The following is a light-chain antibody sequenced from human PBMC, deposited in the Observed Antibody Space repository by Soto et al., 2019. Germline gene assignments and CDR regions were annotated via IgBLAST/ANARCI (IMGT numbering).Light chain of an antibody. CDR3: KQYYSYPRT. CDR1: QGISSY. CDR2: ASS. V-gene: IGKV1-8*01. J-gene: IGKJ1*01. Sequence: AIRMTQSPSSLSASTGDRVTITCRASQGISSYLAWYQQKPGKAPKLLIYASSTVQSGVPSRFSGSGSGTDFTLTTSCLQSEDFATYYCKQYYSYPRTFGQGTKVEIK.